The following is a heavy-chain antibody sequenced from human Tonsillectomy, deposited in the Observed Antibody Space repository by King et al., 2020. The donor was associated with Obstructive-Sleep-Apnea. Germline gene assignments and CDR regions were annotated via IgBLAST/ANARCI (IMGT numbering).Heavy chain of an antibody. CDR3: ATSGGDYLNFDY. J-gene: IGHJ4*02. Sequence: VQLVQSGAEVKKPGASVKVSCKVSGYTLNELSMHWVRQAPGKGLEWMRGFDPEDGETIYAQRFQGRVTMTEDTSTDTAYMEVSSLRSEDTAVYYCATSGGDYLNFDYWGQGTLVTVSS. V-gene: IGHV1-24*01. D-gene: IGHD4-17*01. CDR1: GYTLNELS. CDR2: FDPEDGET.